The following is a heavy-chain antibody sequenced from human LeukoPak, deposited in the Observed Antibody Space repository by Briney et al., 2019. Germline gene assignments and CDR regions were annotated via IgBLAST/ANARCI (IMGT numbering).Heavy chain of an antibody. CDR2: IYGYGGNT. CDR3: ARGVSTTNFDY. V-gene: IGHV3-NL1*01. CDR1: GFTYRTYW. J-gene: IGHJ4*02. Sequence: GGSLRLSCVASGFTYRTYWMDWVRQAPGKGLEWVSIIYGYGGNTYYADSVKGRFTISRDTPKSTLYLQMNTLRVEDTAVYYCARGVSTTNFDYWGQGTLVTVSS. D-gene: IGHD5/OR15-5a*01.